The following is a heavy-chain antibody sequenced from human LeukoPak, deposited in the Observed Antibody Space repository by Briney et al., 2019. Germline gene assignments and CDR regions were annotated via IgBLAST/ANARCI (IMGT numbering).Heavy chain of an antibody. CDR1: GFTFSTYT. CDR2: IYGSSTYI. V-gene: IGHV3-21*04. D-gene: IGHD5-18*01. CDR3: AKDGDVDTATNFDY. J-gene: IGHJ4*02. Sequence: PGGSLRLSCAASGFTFSTYTMGWVRQAPGKGLEWVSSIYGSSTYIYYADSVKGRFTISRDNSKNTLYLQMNSLRAEDTAVYYCAKDGDVDTATNFDYWGQGTLVTVSS.